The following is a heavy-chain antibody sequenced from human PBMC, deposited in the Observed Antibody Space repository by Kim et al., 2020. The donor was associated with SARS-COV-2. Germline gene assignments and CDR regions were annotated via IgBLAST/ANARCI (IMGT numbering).Heavy chain of an antibody. J-gene: IGHJ6*02. Sequence: RGSTTYTPSLESRVTISVDTARKQVSLKLTSVTAADTAVYYCARVFRGMDVWGQGTTVTVSS. V-gene: IGHV4-59*01. CDR2: RGST. D-gene: IGHD3-16*01. CDR3: ARVFRGMDV.